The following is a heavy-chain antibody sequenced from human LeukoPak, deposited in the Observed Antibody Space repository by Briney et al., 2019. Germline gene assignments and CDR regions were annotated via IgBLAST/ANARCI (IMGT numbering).Heavy chain of an antibody. CDR1: GYTFTDSY. Sequence: ASVKVSCKTSGYTFTDSYIHWVRQAPGQGLEWMGRINPNSGDPNYPQKFQGRVTMTRDTSISTAYMEMRSLRSDDTAVYYCARDLFGTTGAFDIWGQGTMVTVSS. CDR3: ARDLFGTTGAFDI. D-gene: IGHD3-10*02. CDR2: INPNSGDP. J-gene: IGHJ3*02. V-gene: IGHV1-2*06.